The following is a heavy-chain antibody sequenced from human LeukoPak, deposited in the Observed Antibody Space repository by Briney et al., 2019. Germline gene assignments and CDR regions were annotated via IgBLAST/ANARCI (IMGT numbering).Heavy chain of an antibody. V-gene: IGHV3-23*01. Sequence: GGSLRLSCAASGFTFSSSAMSWVRQAPGEGLEWVSAISNNGGYTYYADSVQGRFTISRDNSKSTLCLQMNSLRAEDTAVYYCAKQLGYCSDGSCYFPYWGQGTLVTVSS. CDR2: ISNNGGYT. D-gene: IGHD2-15*01. CDR1: GFTFSSSA. J-gene: IGHJ4*02. CDR3: AKQLGYCSDGSCYFPY.